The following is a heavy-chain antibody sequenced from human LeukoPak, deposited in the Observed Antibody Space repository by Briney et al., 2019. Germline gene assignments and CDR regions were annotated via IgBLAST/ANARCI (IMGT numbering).Heavy chain of an antibody. Sequence: ASVKVSCKASGYTFTSYDINWVRQATGQGLEWMGWMNPNSGNTGYAQKFQGRVTITRNTSISTAYMELSSLRSEDTAVYYCARDRSYDILTGYYGNWFDPWGQGTLVTVSS. D-gene: IGHD3-9*01. CDR1: GYTFTSYD. J-gene: IGHJ5*02. V-gene: IGHV1-8*03. CDR2: MNPNSGNT. CDR3: ARDRSYDILTGYYGNWFDP.